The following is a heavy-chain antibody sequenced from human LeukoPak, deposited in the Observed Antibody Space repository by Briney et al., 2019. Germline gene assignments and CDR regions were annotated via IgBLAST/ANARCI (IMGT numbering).Heavy chain of an antibody. V-gene: IGHV3-23*01. CDR1: GFTFSNYV. CDR3: AKDDYGDWYPVDY. D-gene: IGHD4-17*01. J-gene: IGHJ4*02. Sequence: GGSLRLSCAASGFTFSNYVMSWVRQAPGKGLEWVSGISGSGGSTYYADSVKGRFTVSRDNSKNTLDLQMNSLRAEDTAIYYCAKDDYGDWYPVDYWGQGTLVTVSS. CDR2: ISGSGGST.